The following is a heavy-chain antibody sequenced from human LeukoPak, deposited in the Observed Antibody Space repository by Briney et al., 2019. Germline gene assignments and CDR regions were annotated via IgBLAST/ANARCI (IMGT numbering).Heavy chain of an antibody. J-gene: IGHJ4*02. CDR2: ITTGRGET. CDR1: GGTFSSYA. Sequence: ASVKVSCKASGGTFSSYAVSWVRQAPGQSLEWMGWITTGRGETRYSQEFQRRITFTRDTSASTVYMDLSDLRSEDTAVYYCARGGEQWRGGNYFDSWGQGTLVAVSS. V-gene: IGHV1-3*03. D-gene: IGHD6-19*01. CDR3: ARGGEQWRGGNYFDS.